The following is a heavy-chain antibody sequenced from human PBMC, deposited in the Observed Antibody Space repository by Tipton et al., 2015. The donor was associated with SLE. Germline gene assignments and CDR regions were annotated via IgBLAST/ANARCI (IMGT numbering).Heavy chain of an antibody. CDR1: GFTFSVYA. J-gene: IGHJ4*02. CDR2: ISSGSGGST. CDR3: AKTYYYDSSGYLYYFDY. Sequence: SLRLSCAASGFTFSVYALNWVRQAPGKGLEWVSSISSGSGGSTYYADSVKGRFTISRDNSKNTLYLQMNSLRAEDTAVYYCAKTYYYDSSGYLYYFDYWGQGTLVTVSS. V-gene: IGHV3-23*01. D-gene: IGHD3-22*01.